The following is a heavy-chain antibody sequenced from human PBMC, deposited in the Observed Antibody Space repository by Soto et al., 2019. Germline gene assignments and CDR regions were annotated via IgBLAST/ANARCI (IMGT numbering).Heavy chain of an antibody. J-gene: IGHJ6*02. CDR3: ARQGFGPLHGLVDV. CDR1: GGSISSYY. V-gene: IGHV4-59*08. D-gene: IGHD3-10*01. CDR2: VHHSWGS. Sequence: QVQLQESGPGLVKPSETLSLSCTVSGGSISSYYWSWFRQSPGTRMEWIGYVHHSWGSSYNPSLQSRVAISLDTSKSQFSLKVTSVTATDTAVYYCARQGFGPLHGLVDVWGQGTTVTVSS.